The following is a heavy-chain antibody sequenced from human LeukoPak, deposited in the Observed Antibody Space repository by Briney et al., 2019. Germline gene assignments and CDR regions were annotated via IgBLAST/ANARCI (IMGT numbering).Heavy chain of an antibody. CDR1: GGSFSGYY. J-gene: IGHJ6*02. CDR2: INHSGST. D-gene: IGHD3-16*01. Sequence: SETLSLTCAVYGGSFSGYYWSWIRQPPGKGLEWIGEINHSGSTNYNPSLKSRVTISVDTSKNQFSLKLSSVTAADTAVYYCARIGYYYYYDMDVWGQGTTVTVSS. V-gene: IGHV4-34*01. CDR3: ARIGYYYYYDMDV.